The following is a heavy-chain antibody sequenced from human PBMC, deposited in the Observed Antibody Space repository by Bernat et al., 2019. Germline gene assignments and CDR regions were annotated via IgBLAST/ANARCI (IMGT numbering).Heavy chain of an antibody. V-gene: IGHV3-48*03. CDR1: GFTFSSYE. CDR3: ARDQENYDYVWGSYRYRDEEFDP. CDR2: ISSSGSTK. J-gene: IGHJ5*02. D-gene: IGHD3-16*02. Sequence: EVQLVESGGGLVQPGGSLRLSCAASGFTFSSYEMNWVRQAPGKGLEWVSYISSSGSTKYYADSVKGRFTISRDNSKNTLYLQMNSLRAEDTAVYYCARDQENYDYVWGSYRYRDEEFDPWGQGTLVTVSS.